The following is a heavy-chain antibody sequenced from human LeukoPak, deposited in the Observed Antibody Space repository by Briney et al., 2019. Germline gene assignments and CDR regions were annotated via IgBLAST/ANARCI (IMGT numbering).Heavy chain of an antibody. CDR2: ISGSGGST. CDR3: EKPTFGGVIVIDAFDI. J-gene: IGHJ3*02. Sequence: GGSLRLSCAASGFTFSSYAVSWVRQAPGKGLEWVSAISGSGGSTYYADSVKGQYTISRDNSKNTLYLQMNSLRAEDTAVYYCEKPTFGGVIVIDAFDIWGQGTMVTVSS. CDR1: GFTFSSYA. D-gene: IGHD3-16*02. V-gene: IGHV3-23*01.